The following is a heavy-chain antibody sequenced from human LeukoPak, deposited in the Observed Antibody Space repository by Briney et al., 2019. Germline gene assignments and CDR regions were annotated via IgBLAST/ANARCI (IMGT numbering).Heavy chain of an antibody. CDR1: SLIFSHAW. J-gene: IGHJ3*02. Sequence: GGSLRLSCVFPSLIFSHAWMNWVRQAPGKGLEWVGRIKSVAEGGASEYGTPVKGRFTISRDDSKKTVYLQMHNLSTEDTALYYCTKNTGDFDIWGQGTMVIVSS. CDR2: IKSVAEGGAS. CDR3: TKNTGDFDI. D-gene: IGHD4-17*01. V-gene: IGHV3-15*07.